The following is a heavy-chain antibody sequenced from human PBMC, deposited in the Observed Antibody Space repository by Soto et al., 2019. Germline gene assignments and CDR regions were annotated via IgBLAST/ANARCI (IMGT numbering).Heavy chain of an antibody. CDR2: IIPILGIA. J-gene: IGHJ4*02. CDR3: ARDFLPSEQPTPYPPHDDY. D-gene: IGHD3-3*01. CDR1: GGTFSSYT. Sequence: SVKVSCKASGGTFSSYTISWVRQAPGQGLEWMGRIIPILGIANYAQKFQGRVTITADKSTSTAYMELSSLRSEDTAVYYCARDFLPSEQPTPYPPHDDYWGQGTLVTVSS. V-gene: IGHV1-69*04.